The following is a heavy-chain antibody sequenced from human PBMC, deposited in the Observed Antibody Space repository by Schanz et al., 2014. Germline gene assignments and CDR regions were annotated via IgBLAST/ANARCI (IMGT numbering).Heavy chain of an antibody. CDR1: GYTFTSYD. J-gene: IGHJ4*02. V-gene: IGHV1-8*01. CDR2: MNSKTGNT. D-gene: IGHD3-16*01. Sequence: QVQLVQSGAEVKKPGVSVKVSCKASGYTFTSYDINWVRQATGQGLEWMGWMNSKTGNTGYAQRFQGRVTMTRNSSITTAYLELSSLRSGDTAVYYCTKGRTFGRWGQGPLVTVSS. CDR3: TKGRTFGR.